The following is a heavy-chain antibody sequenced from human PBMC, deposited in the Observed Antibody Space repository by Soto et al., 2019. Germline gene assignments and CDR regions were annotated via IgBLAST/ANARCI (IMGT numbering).Heavy chain of an antibody. Sequence: XGSLLLSCAAAGFTFSSYTMRWVRQAPVRGLDLVSTIIGSGGSTYYADSVKGRFTISRDNSKNTLYSQMNSLRAEDTAVYYSAKDPRVRSSSWYGDYYYYYGMDVWGQGTTVTVSS. J-gene: IGHJ6*02. CDR1: GFTFSSYT. D-gene: IGHD6-13*01. CDR2: IIGSGGST. CDR3: AKDPRVRSSSWYGDYYYYYGMDV. V-gene: IGHV3-23*01.